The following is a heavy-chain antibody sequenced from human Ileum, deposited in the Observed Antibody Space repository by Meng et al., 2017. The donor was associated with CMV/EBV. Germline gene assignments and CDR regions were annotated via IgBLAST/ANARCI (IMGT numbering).Heavy chain of an antibody. Sequence: GSLRLSCTVSGGSIINYYWSWIRQTPGRGLEWLGYVYSSGSTNYNPSLSSRVTMSVDTSKNAFSLKLSSVTAADMAVYYCVRYRRDGNKYTLDIWGQGTMVTVSS. V-gene: IGHV4-59*01. D-gene: IGHD5-24*01. CDR3: VRYRRDGNKYTLDI. J-gene: IGHJ3*02. CDR1: GGSIINYY. CDR2: VYSSGST.